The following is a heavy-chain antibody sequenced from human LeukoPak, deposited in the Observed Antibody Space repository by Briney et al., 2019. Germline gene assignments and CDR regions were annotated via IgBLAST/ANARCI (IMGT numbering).Heavy chain of an antibody. D-gene: IGHD3-9*01. Sequence: GESLETSCKGSGYSFTSYWIGWVRQVPGKGLEWMGIIYPGDSDTRYSPSFQGQVTISADKSISTAYLQWSSLKASDTAMYYCARLDILTGYYNDGDFQHWGQGTLVTVSS. CDR3: ARLDILTGYYNDGDFQH. CDR1: GYSFTSYW. V-gene: IGHV5-51*01. CDR2: IYPGDSDT. J-gene: IGHJ1*01.